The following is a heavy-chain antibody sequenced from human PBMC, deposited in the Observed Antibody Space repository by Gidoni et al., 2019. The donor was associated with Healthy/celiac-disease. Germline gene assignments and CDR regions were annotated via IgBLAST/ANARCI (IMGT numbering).Heavy chain of an antibody. CDR2: IYHSGST. CDR1: GGSISSGGYS. CDR3: ARVRYYDSSGYWEDAFDI. Sequence: QLQLQESGSGLVKPSQTLSLTCAVSGGSISSGGYSWSWIRQPPGKGLEWIGYIYHSGSTYYNPSLKSRVTISVDRSKNQFSLKLSSVTAADTAVYYCARVRYYDSSGYWEDAFDIWGQGTMVTVSS. J-gene: IGHJ3*02. V-gene: IGHV4-30-2*01. D-gene: IGHD3-22*01.